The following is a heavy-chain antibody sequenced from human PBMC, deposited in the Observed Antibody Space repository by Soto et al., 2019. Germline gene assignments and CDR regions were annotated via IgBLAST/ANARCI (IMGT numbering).Heavy chain of an antibody. CDR1: GFTFSNYA. CDR3: AKNNMGYYLDY. V-gene: IGHV3-23*01. D-gene: IGHD3-10*01. CDR2: ISGSGGTT. Sequence: EVQVLESGGGLVQPGGSLRLSCAASGFTFSNYAMSWVRQAPGKGLEWVSSISGSGGTTYYADSVKGRLTLSRDNSKNTLYLQMNSLRVEDKAVYYCAKNNMGYYLDYWGQGTLVTVSS. J-gene: IGHJ4*02.